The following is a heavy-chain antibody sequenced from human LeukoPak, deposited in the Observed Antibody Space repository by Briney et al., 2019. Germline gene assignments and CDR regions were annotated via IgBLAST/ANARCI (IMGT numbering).Heavy chain of an antibody. J-gene: IGHJ5*02. CDR2: IWYDGSNK. Sequence: PGGSLRLSCAASGFTFSSYGMHWVRQAPGKGLEWVAVIWYDGSNKYYADSVKGRFTISRDNSKNTLYLQMNSLRAEDTAVYYCAKDPLLWGWFDPWGQGTLVTVSS. CDR1: GFTFSSYG. V-gene: IGHV3-33*06. D-gene: IGHD2-21*01. CDR3: AKDPLLWGWFDP.